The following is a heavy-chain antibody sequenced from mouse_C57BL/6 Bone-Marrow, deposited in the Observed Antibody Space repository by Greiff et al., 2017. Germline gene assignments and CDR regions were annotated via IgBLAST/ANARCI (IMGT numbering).Heavy chain of an antibody. CDR2: INPNNGGT. V-gene: IGHV1-26*01. J-gene: IGHJ3*01. D-gene: IGHD1-1*01. CDR3: ARSLMDKIYYYGSSPAWFAY. Sequence: EVQLQHSGPELVKPGASVKISCKASGYTFTDYYMNWVKQSHGKSLEWIGDINPNNGGTSYNQKFKGKATLTVDKSSSTAYMELRSLTSEDSAVYYCARSLMDKIYYYGSSPAWFAYWGQGTLVTVSA. CDR1: GYTFTDYY.